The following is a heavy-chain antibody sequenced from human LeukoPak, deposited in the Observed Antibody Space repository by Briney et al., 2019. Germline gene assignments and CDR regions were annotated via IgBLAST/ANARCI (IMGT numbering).Heavy chain of an antibody. CDR1: GFTFSSYW. J-gene: IGHJ4*02. V-gene: IGHV3-74*01. CDR2: INSDGSST. D-gene: IGHD6-19*01. Sequence: PVGSLRLSCAASGFTFSSYWMHWVRQAPGKGLVWVSRINSDGSSTRYADSVKGRFTISRDNAKNTLYLQMNSLRAEDTAVYYCASIGIAVADTFDNWGQGTLVTVSS. CDR3: ASIGIAVADTFDN.